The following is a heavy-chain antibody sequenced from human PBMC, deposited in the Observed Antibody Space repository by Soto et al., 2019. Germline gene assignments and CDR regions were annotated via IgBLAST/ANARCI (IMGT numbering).Heavy chain of an antibody. D-gene: IGHD2-15*01. V-gene: IGHV4-30-4*01. Sequence: SETLSLTCTVSGGSISSGDYYWSWIRQPPGKGLEWIGYIYYSGSTYYNPSLKSRVTISVDTSKNQFSLKLSSVTAADTAVYYCARAETPQYFDLWGRGTLVNVSS. CDR2: IYYSGST. CDR3: ARAETPQYFDL. CDR1: GGSISSGDYY. J-gene: IGHJ2*01.